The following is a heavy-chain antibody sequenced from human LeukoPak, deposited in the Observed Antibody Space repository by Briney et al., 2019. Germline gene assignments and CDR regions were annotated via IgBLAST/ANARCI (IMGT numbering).Heavy chain of an antibody. V-gene: IGHV4-39*07. CDR3: ARGRKHYYYYYGMDV. D-gene: IGHD5-24*01. CDR2: INHSGST. J-gene: IGHJ6*02. CDR1: GGSISSGGYY. Sequence: PSETLSLTCTVSGGSISSGGYYWSWIRQPPGKGLEWTGEINHSGSTNYNPSLKSRVTISVDTSKNQFSLKLSSVTAADTAVYYCARGRKHYYYYYGMDVWGQGTTVTVSS.